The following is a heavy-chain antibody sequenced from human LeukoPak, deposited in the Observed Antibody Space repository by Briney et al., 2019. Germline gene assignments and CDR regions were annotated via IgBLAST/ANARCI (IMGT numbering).Heavy chain of an antibody. CDR2: ISYDGSNK. D-gene: IGHD5-24*01. CDR1: GFTFSSYA. V-gene: IGHV3-30*01. Sequence: GGSLRLSCAASGFTFSSYAMHWVRQAPGKGLEWVAVISYDGSNKYYADSVKGRFTISRDNSKNTLYLQMNSLRAEDTAVYYCARSRDGYTGPDYWGQGTLVTVSS. J-gene: IGHJ4*02. CDR3: ARSRDGYTGPDY.